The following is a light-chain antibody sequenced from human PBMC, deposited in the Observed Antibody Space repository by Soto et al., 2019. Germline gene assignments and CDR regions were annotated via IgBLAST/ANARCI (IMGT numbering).Light chain of an antibody. J-gene: IGKJ1*01. CDR2: GAS. CDR3: QQYSNWPT. Sequence: EIVMTQSPATLSVSPGERATLSCRASQSVSSNLAWYQQKPGQAPRLLFYGASTRATGIPARFSGSGSGTEFTLTISSLQSEDFAVYYCQQYSNWPTFGQGTKVEIK. V-gene: IGKV3-15*01. CDR1: QSVSSN.